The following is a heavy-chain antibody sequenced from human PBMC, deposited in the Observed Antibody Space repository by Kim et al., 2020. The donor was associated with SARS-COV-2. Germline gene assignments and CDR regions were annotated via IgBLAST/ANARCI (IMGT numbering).Heavy chain of an antibody. J-gene: IGHJ4*02. D-gene: IGHD4-17*01. V-gene: IGHV1-2*02. CDR2: INPKNGGR. Sequence: ASVKVSCKASGYSFIDYFIHWMRQAPGQGPEWMGWINPKNGGRTYAQKFLGRVTMTRDTSVNTVYMELSGLRSDDMATYYCARGPSTGAFDLWGQGALVTVSS. CDR3: ARGPSTGAFDL. CDR1: GYSFIDYF.